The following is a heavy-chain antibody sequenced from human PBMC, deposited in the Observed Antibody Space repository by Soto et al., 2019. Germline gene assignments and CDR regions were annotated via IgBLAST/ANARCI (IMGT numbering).Heavy chain of an antibody. CDR3: AKGLSRYRPMAVDY. D-gene: IGHD3-10*01. Sequence: QVQLVESGGGVVQPGRSLRLSCATSGFSFSSFGLHWVRQAPGKGLEWVAVISFDGSNKYYVDSVKGRFTISRDNSKNTLYLQMNSLRAEDTAVYYCAKGLSRYRPMAVDYWGQGTLVTVSS. J-gene: IGHJ4*02. CDR2: ISFDGSNK. CDR1: GFSFSSFG. V-gene: IGHV3-30*18.